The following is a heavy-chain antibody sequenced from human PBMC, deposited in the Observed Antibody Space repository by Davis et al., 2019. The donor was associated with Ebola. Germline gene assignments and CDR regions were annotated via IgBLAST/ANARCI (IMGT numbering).Heavy chain of an antibody. D-gene: IGHD6-19*01. CDR1: GFSLSTSGMR. J-gene: IGHJ4*02. CDR3: ARMTGYSSGWDPFDY. CDR2: IDWDDDK. Sequence: SGPTLVTPTPTLTLTCTFSGFSLSTSGMRVSWIRQPPGKALEWLARIDWDDDKFYSTSLKTRLTISKDTSKNQVVLTMTNMDPVDTATYYCARMTGYSSGWDPFDYWGQRTLVTVSS. V-gene: IGHV2-70*04.